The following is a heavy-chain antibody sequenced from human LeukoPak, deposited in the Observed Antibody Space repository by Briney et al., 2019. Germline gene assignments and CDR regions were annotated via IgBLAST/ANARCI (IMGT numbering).Heavy chain of an antibody. J-gene: IGHJ4*02. D-gene: IGHD3-10*01. Sequence: YPSETLSLTCAVSGGSISSGGYSWSWIRQPPGKGLEWIGYIYHSGSTYYNPSLKSRVTISVDRSKNQFSLKLSSVTAADTAVYYCARGRFGEYYFDYWGQGTLVTVSS. CDR3: ARGRFGEYYFDY. V-gene: IGHV4-30-2*01. CDR1: GGSISSGGYS. CDR2: IYHSGST.